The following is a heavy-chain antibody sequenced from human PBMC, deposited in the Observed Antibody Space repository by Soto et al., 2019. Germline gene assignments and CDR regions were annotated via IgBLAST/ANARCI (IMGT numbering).Heavy chain of an antibody. CDR3: ARALTYYYGSGSSPDAFDI. CDR1: GYTFTSYD. D-gene: IGHD3-10*01. CDR2: MNPNSGNT. J-gene: IGHJ3*02. Sequence: GASVKVSCKASGYTFTSYDINWVRRATGQGLEWMGWMNPNSGNTGYAQKFQGRVTMTRNTSISTAYMELSSLRSEDTAVYYCARALTYYYGSGSSPDAFDIWGQGTMVTVSS. V-gene: IGHV1-8*01.